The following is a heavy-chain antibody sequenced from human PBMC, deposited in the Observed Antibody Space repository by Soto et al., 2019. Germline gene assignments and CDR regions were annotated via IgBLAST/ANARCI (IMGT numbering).Heavy chain of an antibody. V-gene: IGHV3-33*01. CDR3: ARGLRGVLDY. D-gene: IGHD5-12*01. CDR2: ISNDENIK. Sequence: GGCMRLSCLAAGFNFGNFCMHWVRQAPGKGLEWLTVISNDENIKQDSVRGRFAIARDNSKNTLYLHLTSLRAEDTAIYYCARGLRGVLDYWGQGTLVTVSS. J-gene: IGHJ4*02. CDR1: GFNFGNFC.